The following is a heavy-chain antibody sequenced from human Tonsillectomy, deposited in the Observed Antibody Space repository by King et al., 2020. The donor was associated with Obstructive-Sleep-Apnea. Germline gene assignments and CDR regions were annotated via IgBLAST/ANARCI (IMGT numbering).Heavy chain of an antibody. D-gene: IGHD4-17*01. CDR2: ISYDGSIK. CDR1: GFTFSSYA. V-gene: IGHV3-30-3*01. CDR3: ARTLIRTTALDY. J-gene: IGHJ4*02. Sequence: VQLVESGGGVVQPGRSLRLSCAASGFTFSSYAMHWVRQAPGKGLEGVAVISYDGSIKYYADSVKGRFTISRDNSKNTLYLQMNSLRAEDTAVYYCARTLIRTTALDYWGQGTLVTVSS.